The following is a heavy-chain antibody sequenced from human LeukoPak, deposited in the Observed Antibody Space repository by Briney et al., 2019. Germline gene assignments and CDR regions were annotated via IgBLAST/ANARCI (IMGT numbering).Heavy chain of an antibody. CDR1: GYTFTSYD. CDR3: ARTYYYGSGDYYYYYMDV. J-gene: IGHJ6*03. V-gene: IGHV7-4-1*02. D-gene: IGHD3-10*01. Sequence: ASVKVSCKASGYTFTSYDINWVRQATGQGLEWMGWINTNTGNPTYAQGFTGRFVFSLDTSVSTAYLQISSLKAEDTAVYYCARTYYYGSGDYYYYYMDVWGKGTTVTVSS. CDR2: INTNTGNP.